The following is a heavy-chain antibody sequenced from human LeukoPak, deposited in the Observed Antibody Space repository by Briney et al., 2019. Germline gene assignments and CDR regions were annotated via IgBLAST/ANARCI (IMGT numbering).Heavy chain of an antibody. CDR2: ISSSTSYI. J-gene: IGHJ4*02. D-gene: IGHD3-16*01. V-gene: IGHV3-21*04. CDR3: ARAPYGDNGYTAEVADY. CDR1: GFTFSSYS. Sequence: PGGSLRLSCAASGFTFSSYSMNWVRQAPGKGLEWVSSISSSTSYIYYADSVEGRFTMSRDNSKNTVYLQMNSLRAEDTAVYYCARAPYGDNGYTAEVADYWGQGTLVTVSS.